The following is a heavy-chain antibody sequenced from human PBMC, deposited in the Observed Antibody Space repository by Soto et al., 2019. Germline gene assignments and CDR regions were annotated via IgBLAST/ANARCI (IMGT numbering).Heavy chain of an antibody. CDR3: ARGRGFQNEYYFDY. D-gene: IGHD1-1*01. Sequence: SETLSLTCTVSGGSISSGDYYWSWIRQPPGKGLEWIGEINHSGSTNYNPSLKSRVTISVDTSKNQFSLKLSSVTAADTAVYYCARGRGFQNEYYFDYWGQGTLVTVSS. CDR1: GGSISSGDYY. J-gene: IGHJ4*02. V-gene: IGHV4-30-4*01. CDR2: INHSGST.